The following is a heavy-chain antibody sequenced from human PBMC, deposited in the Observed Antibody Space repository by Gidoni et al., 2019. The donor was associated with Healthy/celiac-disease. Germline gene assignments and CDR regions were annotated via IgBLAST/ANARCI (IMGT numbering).Heavy chain of an antibody. CDR3: ARDRDYCSSTSLPKCYYYYYIDG. CDR1: GFTFSSYS. CDR2: ISSGSRYI. Sequence: EVQLVESGGGLVKPGGSLRLSCAASGFTFSSYSMNWVRQAPGKGLEWVSSISSGSRYISYADSVTGRFTISRDNAKNSLCLQMNSLIAEDTAVDYCARDRDYCSSTSLPKCYYYYYIDGLGKGTTVTVSS. J-gene: IGHJ6*03. V-gene: IGHV3-21*01. D-gene: IGHD2-2*01.